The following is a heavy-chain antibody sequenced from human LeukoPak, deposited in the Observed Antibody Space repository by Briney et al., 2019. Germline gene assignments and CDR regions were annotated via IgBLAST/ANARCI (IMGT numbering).Heavy chain of an antibody. CDR1: GGSFSGYY. V-gene: IGHV4-34*01. Sequence: PSETLSLTCAVYGGSFSGYYWSWIRQPPGKGLEWIGEINHSGSTNYNPSLKSRVTISVDTSKNQFSLKLSSVTAADTAVYYCARGRCSSSWPYPFDYWGQGTLVTVSS. CDR3: ARGRCSSSWPYPFDY. J-gene: IGHJ4*02. CDR2: INHSGST. D-gene: IGHD6-13*01.